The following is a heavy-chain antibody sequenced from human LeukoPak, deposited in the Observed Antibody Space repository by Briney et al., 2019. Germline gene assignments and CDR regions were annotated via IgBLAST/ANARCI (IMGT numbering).Heavy chain of an antibody. Sequence: GGSLRLSXAASGFTFSNAWMSWVRQAPGKGLEWVGRIKSKTDGGTTDYAAPVKGRFTISRDDSKNTLYLQMNSLKTEDTAVYYCTTRGYYYGSGDDYFDYWGQGTLVTVSS. D-gene: IGHD3-10*01. CDR3: TTRGYYYGSGDDYFDY. CDR2: IKSKTDGGTT. V-gene: IGHV3-15*01. J-gene: IGHJ4*02. CDR1: GFTFSNAW.